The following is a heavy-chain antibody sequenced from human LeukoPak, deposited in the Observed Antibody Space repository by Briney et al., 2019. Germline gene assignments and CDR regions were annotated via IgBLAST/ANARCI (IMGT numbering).Heavy chain of an antibody. D-gene: IGHD5-12*01. J-gene: IGHJ4*02. V-gene: IGHV3-23*01. CDR3: AKYSGYDLDYFDY. CDR1: GFTFSSYA. Sequence: GGSLRLSCAASGFTFSSYAMSWVRQAPGKGLEWVSAISGSGGSTYYADSVKGRFTISRDNSKNTLYLQMNNLRAEDTAVYYCAKYSGYDLDYFDYWGQGTLVTVSS. CDR2: ISGSGGST.